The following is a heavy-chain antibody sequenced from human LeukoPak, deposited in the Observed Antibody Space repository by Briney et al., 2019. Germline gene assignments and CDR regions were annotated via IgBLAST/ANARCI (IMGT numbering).Heavy chain of an antibody. CDR1: GYTFTSYG. CDR3: ARESDDSSGWYRARYFDY. Sequence: GASVKVSCKASGYTFTSYGISWVRQAPGQGLEWMGWISAYNGNTNYAQKLQGRVTMTTDTPTSTAYMELRSLRSDDTAVYYCARESDDSSGWYRARYFDYWGQGTLVTVSS. J-gene: IGHJ4*02. V-gene: IGHV1-18*01. D-gene: IGHD6-19*01. CDR2: ISAYNGNT.